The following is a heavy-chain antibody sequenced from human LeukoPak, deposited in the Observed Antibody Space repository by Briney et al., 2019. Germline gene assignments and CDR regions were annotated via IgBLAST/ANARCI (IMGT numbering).Heavy chain of an antibody. CDR2: ISSSSSTI. D-gene: IGHD3-3*01. CDR1: GFTFSSYS. V-gene: IGHV3-48*04. Sequence: GGSLRLSCAASGFTFSSYSMNWVRQAPGKGLEWVSYISSSSSTIYYADSVKGRFTISRDNAKNSLYLQMNSLRAEDTAVYYCAKLTSIFGVVTPDYWGQGTLVTVSS. CDR3: AKLTSIFGVVTPDY. J-gene: IGHJ4*02.